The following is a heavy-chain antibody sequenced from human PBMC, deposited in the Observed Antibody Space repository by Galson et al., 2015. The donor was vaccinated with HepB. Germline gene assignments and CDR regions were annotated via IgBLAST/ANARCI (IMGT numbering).Heavy chain of an antibody. D-gene: IGHD5-18*01. V-gene: IGHV3-23*01. J-gene: IGHJ5*02. CDR1: GFTFSSYA. CDR3: AKDCDTAMDWFDP. Sequence: SLRLSCAASGFTFSSYAVSWVRQAPGKGLEWVSAISGSGGSTYYADSVKGRFTISRDNSKNTLYLQSNSLRAEDTAVYYCAKDCDTAMDWFDPWGQGTLVAVSS. CDR2: ISGSGGST.